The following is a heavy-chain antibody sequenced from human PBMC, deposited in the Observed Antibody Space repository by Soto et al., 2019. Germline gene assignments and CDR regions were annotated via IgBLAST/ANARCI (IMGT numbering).Heavy chain of an antibody. CDR3: ARFSRDTLDY. CDR2: IYYSGST. CDR1: GCSISMHY. J-gene: IGHJ4*02. V-gene: IGHV4-59*11. Sequence: PSEAMSLTCPVAGCSISMHYWSWLRQPPGKGLEWIGYIYYSGSTNYNPSLKSRVAISVDTSKNQFSLKLSSVTAADTAVYYCARFSRDTLDYWGQGTLVTVSS. D-gene: IGHD2-15*01.